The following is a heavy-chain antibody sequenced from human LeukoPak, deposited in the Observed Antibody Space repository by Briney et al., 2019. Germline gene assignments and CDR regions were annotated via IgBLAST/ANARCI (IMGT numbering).Heavy chain of an antibody. D-gene: IGHD5/OR15-5a*01. J-gene: IGHJ4*02. CDR1: GGSISSGSYY. CDR3: AREVVSAAKYDY. CDR2: IYTSGST. V-gene: IGHV4-61*02. Sequence: SQTLSLTCTVSGGSISSGSYYWSWIRQPAGKGLEWIGRIYTSGSTNYNPSLKSRVTISVDTSKNRFSLKLSSVTAADTAVYYCAREVVSAAKYDYWGQGTLVTVSS.